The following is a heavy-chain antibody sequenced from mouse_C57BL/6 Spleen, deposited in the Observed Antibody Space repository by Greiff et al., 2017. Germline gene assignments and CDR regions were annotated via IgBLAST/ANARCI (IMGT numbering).Heavy chain of an antibody. Sequence: EVQLQESGPGLVKPSQSLSLTCSVTGYSITSGYYWNWIRQFPGNKLEWMGYISYDGSNNYNPSLKNRISITRDTSKNQCFLKLNAVTTEDTATDYCARDRDDYAMDYWGQGTSVTVSS. CDR1: GYSITSGYY. CDR3: ARDRDDYAMDY. V-gene: IGHV3-6*01. D-gene: IGHD3-1*01. J-gene: IGHJ4*01. CDR2: ISYDGSN.